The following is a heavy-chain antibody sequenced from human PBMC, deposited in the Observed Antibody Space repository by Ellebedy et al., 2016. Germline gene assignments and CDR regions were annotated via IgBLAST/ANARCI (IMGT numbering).Heavy chain of an antibody. Sequence: ASVTVSCKASGYTFTSYYMHWVRQAPGQGLEWMGIIHPSGGSTSNAQKIQGRVTMTRDTSTSTVYMELTSLRSEDTAVYYCARGGSGTDWYFDLWGRGTLVTVSS. D-gene: IGHD6-13*01. J-gene: IGHJ2*01. V-gene: IGHV1-46*01. CDR3: ARGGSGTDWYFDL. CDR1: GYTFTSYY. CDR2: IHPSGGST.